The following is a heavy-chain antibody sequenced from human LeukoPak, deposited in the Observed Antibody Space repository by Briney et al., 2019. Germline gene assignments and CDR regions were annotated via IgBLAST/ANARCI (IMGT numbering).Heavy chain of an antibody. J-gene: IGHJ4*02. CDR2: ISYDGSNK. D-gene: IGHD1-1*01. CDR1: GSTFSSYA. V-gene: IGHV3-30-3*01. Sequence: GSLRLSCAASGSTFSSYAMHWVRQAPGKGLEWVAVISYDGSNKYYADSVKGRFTISRDNSKNTLYLQMNSLRAEDTAVYYCARLLGTTLFDYWGQGTLVTVSS. CDR3: ARLLGTTLFDY.